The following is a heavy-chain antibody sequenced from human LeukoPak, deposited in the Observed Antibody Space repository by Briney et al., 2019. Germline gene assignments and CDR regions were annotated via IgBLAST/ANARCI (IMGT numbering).Heavy chain of an antibody. Sequence: SETLSLTCTVSGGSISIISYYWGWIRQPPGKGLEWIGSIYYSGATYYTPSLKGRLTISVDTSQTQFSLKLSSVTAADTAVYYCARMSCSGGSCHGYYYYGMDVWGQGTTVTVSS. CDR3: ARMSCSGGSCHGYYYYGMDV. CDR2: IYYSGAT. V-gene: IGHV4-39*01. J-gene: IGHJ6*02. D-gene: IGHD2-15*01. CDR1: GGSISIISYY.